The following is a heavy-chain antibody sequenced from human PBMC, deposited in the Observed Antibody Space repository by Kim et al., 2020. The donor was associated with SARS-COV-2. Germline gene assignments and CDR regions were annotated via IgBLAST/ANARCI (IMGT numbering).Heavy chain of an antibody. D-gene: IGHD3-22*01. CDR2: IIPIFGTA. CDR1: GGTFSSYA. CDR3: AKGHYYDSSGYYAGYYYYGMDV. Sequence: SVKVSCKASGGTFSSYAISGVRQAPGQGLELMGGIIPIFGTATYAQKFQGRVTITADKSTSTAYMELSSLRSEDTAVYYCAKGHYYDSSGYYAGYYYYGMDVLGPGTTVTVSS. V-gene: IGHV1-69*06. J-gene: IGHJ6*02.